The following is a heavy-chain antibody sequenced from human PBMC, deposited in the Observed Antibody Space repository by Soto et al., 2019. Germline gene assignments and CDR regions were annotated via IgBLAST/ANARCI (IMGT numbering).Heavy chain of an antibody. CDR3: AKSLPIAVAGLNFVY. V-gene: IGHV3-23*01. D-gene: IGHD6-13*01. CDR2: ISGSGGST. CDR1: GFTFSSYA. Sequence: EVQLLESGGGLVQPGGSLRLSCAASGFTFSSYAMSWVRQAPGKGLEWVSAISGSGGSTYYADSVKGRFTISRDNSKNTLYLKKIKLSAEDTAVYYCAKSLPIAVAGLNFVYWGQGTLVTVSS. J-gene: IGHJ4*02.